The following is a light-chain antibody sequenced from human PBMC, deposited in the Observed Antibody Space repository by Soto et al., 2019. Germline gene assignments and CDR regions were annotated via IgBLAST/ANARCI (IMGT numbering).Light chain of an antibody. J-gene: IGKJ2*01. V-gene: IGKV1-5*03. Sequence: DIQMTQSPSTLSASVGDRVTITCRASQSISSWLVWYQQKPGKAPKLLIYKASSLESGVPSRFSGSGSGTEFTLTISSLQPDDFATYYCQQYNSYSPMYTFCQGTKLEIK. CDR3: QQYNSYSPMYT. CDR1: QSISSW. CDR2: KAS.